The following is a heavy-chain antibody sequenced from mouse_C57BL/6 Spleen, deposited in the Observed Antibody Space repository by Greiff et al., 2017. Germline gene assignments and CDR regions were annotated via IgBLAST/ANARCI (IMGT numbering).Heavy chain of an antibody. Sequence: QVQLQQPGAELVRPGSSVKLSCKASGYTFTSYWMHWVKQRPIQGLEWIGNIDPSDSETHYNQKFKDKATLTVDNSSSTAYMQLSSLTSEDSAVYYCARRDYSLYYAMDYWGQGTSVTVSS. J-gene: IGHJ4*01. CDR1: GYTFTSYW. CDR2: IDPSDSET. V-gene: IGHV1-52*01. D-gene: IGHD2-13*01. CDR3: ARRDYSLYYAMDY.